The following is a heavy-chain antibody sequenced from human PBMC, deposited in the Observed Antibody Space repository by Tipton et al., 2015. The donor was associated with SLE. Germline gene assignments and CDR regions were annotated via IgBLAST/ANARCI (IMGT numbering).Heavy chain of an antibody. D-gene: IGHD3-10*01. CDR2: INHSGST. CDR3: ARVPQYLWFGELLRWFDP. CDR1: GGSFSGYY. J-gene: IGHJ5*02. V-gene: IGHV4-34*01. Sequence: TLSLTCAVYGGSFSGYYWSWIRQPPGKGLGWVGEINHSGSTNYNPSLKSRVTISVDTSKNQFSLKLSSVTAADTAVYYYARVPQYLWFGELLRWFDPWGQGTLVTVSS.